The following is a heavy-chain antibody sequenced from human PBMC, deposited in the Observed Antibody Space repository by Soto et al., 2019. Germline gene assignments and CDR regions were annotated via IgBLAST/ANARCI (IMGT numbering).Heavy chain of an antibody. J-gene: IGHJ5*02. CDR1: GGSISSYY. CDR3: ARSPIVVVVVATPQYNWFEP. Sequence: PSETLSLTCTVSGGSISSYYWSWIRQPPGEGLEWIGYIYYSGSSNYNPSLKSRVTISVDTSKNQFSLKLNSMTAADTAVYYCARSPIVVVVVATPQYNWFEPWGQGTLVTVS. V-gene: IGHV4-59*08. CDR2: IYYSGSS. D-gene: IGHD2-15*01.